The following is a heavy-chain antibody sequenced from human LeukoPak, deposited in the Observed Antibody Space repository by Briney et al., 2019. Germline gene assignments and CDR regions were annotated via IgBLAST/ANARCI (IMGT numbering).Heavy chain of an antibody. J-gene: IGHJ3*02. V-gene: IGHV1-69*04. Sequence: SVKVSCKASRGTFSSYVIIWLRQVPGQGFEWMGRIIPLLGMTNYAQQFEGRVTFTADKSSSTVYMELSSLTSEDTAVYYCAPDGFDIWGQGTVVTVSS. CDR1: RGTFSSYV. CDR2: IIPLLGMT. CDR3: APDGFDI.